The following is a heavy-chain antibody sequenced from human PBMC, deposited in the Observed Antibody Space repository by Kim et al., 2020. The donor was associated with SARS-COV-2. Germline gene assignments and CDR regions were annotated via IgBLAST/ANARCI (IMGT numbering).Heavy chain of an antibody. J-gene: IGHJ6*02. CDR2: IYYSGST. CDR1: GGSISSSSYY. D-gene: IGHD3-3*01. Sequence: SETLSLTCTVSGGSISSSSYYWGWIRQPPGKGLEWIGSIYYSGSTYYNPSLKSRVTISVDTSKNQFSLKLSSVTAADTAVYYCARRGGDDFWSGYYTAAVGMDVWGQGTTVTVSS. V-gene: IGHV4-39*01. CDR3: ARRGGDDFWSGYYTAAVGMDV.